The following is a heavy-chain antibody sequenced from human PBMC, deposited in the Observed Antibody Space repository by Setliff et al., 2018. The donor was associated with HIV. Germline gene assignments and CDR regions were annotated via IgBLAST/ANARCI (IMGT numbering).Heavy chain of an antibody. J-gene: IGHJ4*02. CDR3: ASFFVTTVTNQDY. D-gene: IGHD4-17*01. CDR2: IYYSGST. CDR1: GGSISSHY. V-gene: IGHV4-59*11. Sequence: PSETLSLTCTVSGGSISSHYWSWIRQPPGKGLEWIGSIYYSGSTNYNPSLKSRVTISVDTSKNQFSLKLTSVTAADTAMYYCASFFVTTVTNQDYWGQGTPVTVS.